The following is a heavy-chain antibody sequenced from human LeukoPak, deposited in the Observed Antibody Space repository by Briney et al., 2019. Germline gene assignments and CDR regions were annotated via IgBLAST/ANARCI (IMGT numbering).Heavy chain of an antibody. CDR1: GLTFGDHA. J-gene: IGHJ4*02. Sequence: PGGSLRLSCAASGLTFGDHAMSWVRQAPGKGLEWVGFIRNKLYGGTAEYAASVKGRFTISRDDSKSIAYLQMNSLKTEDTAMYYCTRVDYYSTSAFFDYWGQGTLVTVSS. V-gene: IGHV3-49*04. D-gene: IGHD2-21*01. CDR2: IRNKLYGGTA. CDR3: TRVDYYSTSAFFDY.